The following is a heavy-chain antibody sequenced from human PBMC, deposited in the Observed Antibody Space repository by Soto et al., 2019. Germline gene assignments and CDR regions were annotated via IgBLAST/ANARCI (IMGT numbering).Heavy chain of an antibody. CDR1: GSTFSSYA. V-gene: IGHV1-69*06. J-gene: IGHJ3*02. Sequence: SVKVSCKASGSTFSSYAISWVRQAPGQGLEWMGGIIPIFGTANYAQKFQGRVTITADKSTSTAFMELSSLRSEDTAVYYCARRVVTAMDRENDAFDIWGQGTMVTVSS. CDR3: ARRVVTAMDRENDAFDI. CDR2: IIPIFGTA. D-gene: IGHD2-21*02.